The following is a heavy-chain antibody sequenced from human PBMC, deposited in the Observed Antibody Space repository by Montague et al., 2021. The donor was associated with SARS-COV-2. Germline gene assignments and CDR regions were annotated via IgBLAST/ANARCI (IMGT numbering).Heavy chain of an antibody. Sequence: SETLSLTCTVSGDSISDYYWSWIRQPPGMGLEWIGYIFCSGTTNYNPSLKSRVSISLDTSKSQFSLRLSSVTAADTAVYYCARTSRGARYYYGVDVWGQGTAVTVSS. CDR3: ARTSRGARYYYGVDV. D-gene: IGHD3-16*02. CDR1: GDSISDYY. V-gene: IGHV4-59*01. J-gene: IGHJ6*02. CDR2: IFCSGTT.